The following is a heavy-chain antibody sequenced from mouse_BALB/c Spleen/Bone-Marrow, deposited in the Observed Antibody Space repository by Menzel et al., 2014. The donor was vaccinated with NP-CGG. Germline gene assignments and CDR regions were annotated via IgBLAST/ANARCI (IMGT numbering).Heavy chain of an antibody. Sequence: VQLQQSGPELVKPGAPVKLSCKASGYTFTSYWMNWVKQRPGRGLERIGRIDPSDSETHYNQKFKDKATLTVDKSSSTAYIQLSSLTSEDSAVYYCARALGDGYYYAMDYWGQGTSVTVSS. D-gene: IGHD2-3*01. CDR3: ARALGDGYYYAMDY. CDR2: IDPSDSET. CDR1: GYTFTSYW. J-gene: IGHJ4*01. V-gene: IGHV1-74*04.